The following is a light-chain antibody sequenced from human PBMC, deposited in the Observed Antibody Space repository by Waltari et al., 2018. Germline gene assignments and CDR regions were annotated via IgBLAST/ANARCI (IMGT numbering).Light chain of an antibody. V-gene: IGKV1-33*01. CDR1: QDISIY. CDR3: QQYKDLPRT. CDR2: DAS. Sequence: DIQITQSPSSMSASVGDRVSITCQASQDISIYLSWYQQKPGKATKVLIYDASNLETGVPSRFTGSRSGTDFTFTISSLQPEDIATYYCQQYKDLPRTFGQGTKVEI. J-gene: IGKJ1*01.